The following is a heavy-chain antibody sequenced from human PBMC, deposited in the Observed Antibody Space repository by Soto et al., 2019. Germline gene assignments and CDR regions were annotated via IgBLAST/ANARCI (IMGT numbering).Heavy chain of an antibody. CDR3: ARRYGSCFDY. CDR2: IYYSGST. Sequence: QVQLQESGPGLVKPSETLSLTCTVSGGSISSYYWSWIRQPPGKGLEWIGYIYYSGSTNYNPSLRSRVTISVATSKNPLSLTLSSVTAADTAVYYCARRYGSCFDYWGQGTLVTVSS. CDR1: GGSISSYY. D-gene: IGHD5-18*01. V-gene: IGHV4-59*08. J-gene: IGHJ4*02.